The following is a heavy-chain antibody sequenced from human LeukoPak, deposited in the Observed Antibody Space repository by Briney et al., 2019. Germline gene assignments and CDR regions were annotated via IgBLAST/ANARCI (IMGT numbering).Heavy chain of an antibody. CDR3: ARDRTSSGWYPDYWYFDL. CDR2: IYYSGST. CDR1: GGSVSSGSYY. Sequence: PSETLSLTCTVSGGSVSSGSYYWSWIRQPPGKGLEWIGYIYYSGSTNYNPSLKSRVTISVDTSKNQVSLKLSSVTAADTAVYYCARDRTSSGWYPDYWYFDLWGRGTLVTVSS. V-gene: IGHV4-61*01. J-gene: IGHJ2*01. D-gene: IGHD6-19*01.